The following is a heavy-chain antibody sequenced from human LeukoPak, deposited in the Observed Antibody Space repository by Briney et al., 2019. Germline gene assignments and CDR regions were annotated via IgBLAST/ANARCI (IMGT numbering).Heavy chain of an antibody. V-gene: IGHV3-74*01. CDR3: ARDLSAAFDF. J-gene: IGHJ4*02. D-gene: IGHD6-19*01. CDR1: GFTFGDYW. Sequence: PGGSLRLSCAASGFTFGDYWMHWVRQAPGKGLVWVSHINADEDRAAYADSVKGRFSISRDDSKNTLFLDMSNLRVEDTALYYCARDLSAAFDFWGQGVLVTVSS. CDR2: INADEDRA.